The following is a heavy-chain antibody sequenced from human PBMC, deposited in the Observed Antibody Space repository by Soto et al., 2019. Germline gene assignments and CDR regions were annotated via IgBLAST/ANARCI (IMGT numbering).Heavy chain of an antibody. CDR2: TYITGDT. J-gene: IGHJ4*02. D-gene: IGHD6-19*01. CDR1: GDSISTYY. Sequence: SETLSLTCRVSGDSISTYYWSWIRQSAGKGLEWIGRTYITGDTNYNPSLKRRVTMSLDASKYQLSLHLSSVTAADTALYYCAREYTETVDGPTPFYFDFWGQGTPVTVSS. CDR3: AREYTETVDGPTPFYFDF. V-gene: IGHV4-4*07.